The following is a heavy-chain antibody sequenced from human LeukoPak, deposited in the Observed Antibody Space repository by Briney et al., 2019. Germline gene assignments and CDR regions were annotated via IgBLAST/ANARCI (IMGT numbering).Heavy chain of an antibody. CDR1: GYTFTSYD. Sequence: AASVKVSCKASGYTFTSYDINWVRQAPGQGLEWMGWMNPNSGNTGYAQKFQGRVTMTRNTSISTAYMELSSLRSEDTAVYYCARGYYGSGSYLYYFDYWGQGTLVTVSS. CDR2: MNPNSGNT. CDR3: ARGYYGSGSYLYYFDY. V-gene: IGHV1-8*01. J-gene: IGHJ4*02. D-gene: IGHD3-10*01.